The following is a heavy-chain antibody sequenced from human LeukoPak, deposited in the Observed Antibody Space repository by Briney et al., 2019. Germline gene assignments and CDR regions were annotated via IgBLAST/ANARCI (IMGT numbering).Heavy chain of an antibody. J-gene: IGHJ3*02. CDR1: GLPSSSNY. Sequence: GGPLKLSFGAPGLPSSSNYITWFPKAPGKGLEWVSVMYVGGNTNYADSVKGRFTISRDNSKNTVFLQMNSLRADDTAVYYCARDSMEHPGGDAFDIWGQGTMVTVSS. D-gene: IGHD2/OR15-2a*01. CDR2: MYVGGNT. CDR3: ARDSMEHPGGDAFDI. V-gene: IGHV3-53*01.